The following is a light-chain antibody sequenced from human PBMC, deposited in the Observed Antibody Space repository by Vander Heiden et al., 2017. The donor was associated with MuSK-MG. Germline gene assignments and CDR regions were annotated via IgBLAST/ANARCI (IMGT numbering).Light chain of an antibody. Sequence: GQRVTISCSGSSSNIGSNTVNWYQQLPGTAPKLLIYRNNQRPSGVPDRISGSKSGTSASLAISGLQSEDEADYYCAAWDDSLNGHVVFGGGTKLTVL. CDR3: AAWDDSLNGHVV. V-gene: IGLV1-44*01. CDR2: RNN. J-gene: IGLJ2*01. CDR1: SSNIGSNT.